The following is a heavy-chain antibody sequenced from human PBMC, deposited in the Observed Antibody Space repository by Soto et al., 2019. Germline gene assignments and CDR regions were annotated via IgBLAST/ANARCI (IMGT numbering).Heavy chain of an antibody. CDR3: ASGSSIAGLYYGMDV. J-gene: IGHJ6*02. CDR1: GGSISSGGYY. Sequence: QVQLQESGPGLVKPSQTLSLTCTVSGGSISSGGYYWTWIRQHPGKGLEWIGYNYYSGITYYNPSLTSRVTISLHTSKSQFSLKLSSVTAADTAVYYCASGSSIAGLYYGMDVWGQGTTVTVSS. D-gene: IGHD6-6*01. CDR2: NYYSGIT. V-gene: IGHV4-31*03.